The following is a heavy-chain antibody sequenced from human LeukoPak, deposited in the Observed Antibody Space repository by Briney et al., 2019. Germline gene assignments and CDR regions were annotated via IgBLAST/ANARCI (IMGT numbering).Heavy chain of an antibody. V-gene: IGHV4-39*01. Sequence: PSETLSLTCTVSVGSISSSSYYWGWIRQPPGKRLEWIVSVYYSGGTYYNPSLRSRDTISVYTSQNQFSLKLNSVSAADTAVYYCARSNYGDSSGSHYHMDVWGQGTTVTVSS. CDR3: ARSNYGDSSGSHYHMDV. J-gene: IGHJ6*02. CDR1: VGSISSSSYY. CDR2: VYYSGGT. D-gene: IGHD4-17*01.